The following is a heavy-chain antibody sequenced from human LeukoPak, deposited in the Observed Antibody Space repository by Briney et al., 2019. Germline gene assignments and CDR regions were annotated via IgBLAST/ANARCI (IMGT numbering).Heavy chain of an antibody. V-gene: IGHV4-38-2*01. D-gene: IGHD3-10*01. CDR3: ARGGVTYDYGS. Sequence: SETLSLTCAVSGYSISSGYYWGWIRQPPGKGPEWIGNIYHNGNTYYNPSLKSRVTISVDTSKNQFSLKLSSVTAADTAVYYCARGGVTYDYGSWGQGTLVTVSS. CDR2: IYHNGNT. CDR1: GYSISSGYY. J-gene: IGHJ5*02.